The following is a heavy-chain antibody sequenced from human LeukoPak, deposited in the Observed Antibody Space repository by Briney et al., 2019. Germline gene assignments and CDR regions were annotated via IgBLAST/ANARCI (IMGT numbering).Heavy chain of an antibody. CDR1: GGSISSTSYY. J-gene: IGHJ4*02. CDR3: ARAGGLDYYGGYSEFGY. V-gene: IGHV4-39*07. Sequence: SETLSLTCTVSGGSISSTSYYWGWIRQPPGKGLEWIGSVYFSGSTYYNPSLKSRVTISLGTSKNQFSLQLSSVTAADTAVYYCARAGGLDYYGGYSEFGYWGQGTLVTVSS. CDR2: VYFSGST. D-gene: IGHD4-23*01.